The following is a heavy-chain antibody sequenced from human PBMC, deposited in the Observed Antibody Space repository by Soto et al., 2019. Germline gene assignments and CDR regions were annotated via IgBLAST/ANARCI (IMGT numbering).Heavy chain of an antibody. Sequence: ASVNVSCKASGYTFTSYDINWVRQATGQGLEWMGWMNPNSGNTGYAQKFQGRVTMTRNTSISTAYMELSSLRSEDTAVYYCARGAGITGTTSAEYFQHWGQGTLVTVSS. CDR1: GYTFTSYD. V-gene: IGHV1-8*01. CDR3: ARGAGITGTTSAEYFQH. D-gene: IGHD1-7*01. CDR2: MNPNSGNT. J-gene: IGHJ1*01.